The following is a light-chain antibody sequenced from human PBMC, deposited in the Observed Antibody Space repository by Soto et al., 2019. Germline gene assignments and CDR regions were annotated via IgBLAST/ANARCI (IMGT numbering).Light chain of an antibody. CDR2: DVS. CDR1: SSDVGGYNY. V-gene: IGLV2-14*01. CDR3: SSYTSSSTYV. Sequence: QSALTQPASVSGSPGQSITISCTETSSDVGGYNYVSWYQQYPGKVPKLMIYDVSYRPSGVSNRFSGSKSGNTASLTISGLQAEDEADYYCSSYTSSSTYVFGTGTKVTVL. J-gene: IGLJ1*01.